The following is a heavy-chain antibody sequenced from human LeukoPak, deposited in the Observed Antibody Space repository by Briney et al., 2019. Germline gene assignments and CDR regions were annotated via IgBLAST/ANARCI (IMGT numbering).Heavy chain of an antibody. CDR2: ISGSGGST. V-gene: IGHV3-23*01. CDR1: GFTFSSYA. J-gene: IGHJ6*02. CDR3: ARDREHLHYYGLDV. D-gene: IGHD1-26*01. Sequence: GGSLRLSCAASGFTFSSYAMSWVRQAPGKGLEWVSAISGSGGSTYYADSVEGRFTVSRDNSENTLYLQMNSLRVEDTAVYFCARDREHLHYYGLDVWGQGTTVTVSS.